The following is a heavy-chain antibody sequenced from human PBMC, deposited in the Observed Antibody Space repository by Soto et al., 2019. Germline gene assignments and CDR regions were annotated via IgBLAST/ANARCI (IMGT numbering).Heavy chain of an antibody. Sequence: PGGSLRLSCAASGFTFSSYAMHWVRQAPGKGLEWVAVISYDGSNKYYADSVKGRFTISRDNSKNTLYLQMNSLRAEDTAVYYCARDLYYYDSSGYLIANWFDPWGQGT. J-gene: IGHJ5*02. V-gene: IGHV3-30-3*01. D-gene: IGHD3-22*01. CDR2: ISYDGSNK. CDR3: ARDLYYYDSSGYLIANWFDP. CDR1: GFTFSSYA.